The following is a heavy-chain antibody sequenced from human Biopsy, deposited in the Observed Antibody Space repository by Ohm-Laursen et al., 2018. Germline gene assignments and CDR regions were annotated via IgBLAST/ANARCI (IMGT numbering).Heavy chain of an antibody. Sequence: SLRLSCAASGFSLTNYTINWVRQAPGKGLEWVSTISSSSDNIYYVDSVKGRFTISRDNAKNSLYLQMNSLRAEDTAVYYCARSRGSSGIATIYYYGMDVWGQGTTVTVSS. CDR2: ISSSSDNI. CDR1: GFSLTNYT. V-gene: IGHV3-21*01. D-gene: IGHD3-10*01. CDR3: ARSRGSSGIATIYYYGMDV. J-gene: IGHJ6*02.